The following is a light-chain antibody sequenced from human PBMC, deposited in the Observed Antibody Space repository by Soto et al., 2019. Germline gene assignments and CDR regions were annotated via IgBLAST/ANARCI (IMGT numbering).Light chain of an antibody. CDR1: SSNIGAGYD. V-gene: IGLV1-40*01. CDR3: QSYDSSLSGSRV. J-gene: IGLJ2*01. Sequence: QLVLTQPPSVSGAPGQRVTISSTGSSSNIGAGYDVHWYQQLPRTAPKLLIYSNSNRPSGVPDRFSGSKSGTLASLAITGLQAEDEADYYCQSYDSSLSGSRVFGGGTKLTVL. CDR2: SNS.